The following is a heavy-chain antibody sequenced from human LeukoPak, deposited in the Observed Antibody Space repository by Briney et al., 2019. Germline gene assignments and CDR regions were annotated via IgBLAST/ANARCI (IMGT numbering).Heavy chain of an antibody. D-gene: IGHD2-2*01. CDR3: ARDPGVLPNNWFDP. Sequence: IPSETLSLTCTVSGYSISSGYYWGWIRQPPGKGLEWIGSIYHSGSTYYNPSLKSRVTISVDTSKNQFSLQLNSVTPEDTAVYYCARDPGVLPNNWFDPWGQGTLVTVSS. J-gene: IGHJ5*02. V-gene: IGHV4-38-2*02. CDR2: IYHSGST. CDR1: GYSISSGYY.